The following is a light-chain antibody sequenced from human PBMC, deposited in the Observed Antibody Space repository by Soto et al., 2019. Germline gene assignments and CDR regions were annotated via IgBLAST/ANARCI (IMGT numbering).Light chain of an antibody. CDR3: NSYAGRNNV. V-gene: IGLV2-8*01. Sequence: ALTQPPSASGSPGQSVTISCTGSSSDVGGYNYVSWYQQHPGKAPKLMIYEVSKRPSGVPDRFSGSKSGNTASLTVSGLQAEDEADYYCNSYAGRNNVFGTGTKVTVL. CDR1: SSDVGGYNY. CDR2: EVS. J-gene: IGLJ1*01.